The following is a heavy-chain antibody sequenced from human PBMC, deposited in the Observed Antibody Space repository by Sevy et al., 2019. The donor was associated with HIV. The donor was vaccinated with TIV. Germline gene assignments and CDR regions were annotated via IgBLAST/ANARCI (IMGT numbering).Heavy chain of an antibody. CDR1: GFTFSSYA. V-gene: IGHV3-23*01. J-gene: IGHJ6*02. Sequence: GGSLRLSCAASGFTFSSYAMSWVRQAPGKGLEWVSAISGSGGSTYYADSVKGRFTISRDNSKNTLYLQMTSLRAEDTAVYYCAKDSGYCSSTSCLYYYYGMDVWGQGTTVTVSS. D-gene: IGHD2-2*01. CDR2: ISGSGGST. CDR3: AKDSGYCSSTSCLYYYYGMDV.